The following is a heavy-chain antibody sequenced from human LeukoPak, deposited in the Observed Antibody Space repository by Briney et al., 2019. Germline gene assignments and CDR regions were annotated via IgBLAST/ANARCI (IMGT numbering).Heavy chain of an antibody. J-gene: IGHJ4*02. V-gene: IGHV3-48*03. Sequence: GGSLRLSCAASRFTFSSYEMNWVRQAPGKGLEWVSYISSSGSTIYYADSVKGRFTISRDNAKNSLYLQMNSLRAEDTAVYYCARANDGFYFDYWGQGTLVTASS. D-gene: IGHD1-1*01. CDR1: RFTFSSYE. CDR3: ARANDGFYFDY. CDR2: ISSSGSTI.